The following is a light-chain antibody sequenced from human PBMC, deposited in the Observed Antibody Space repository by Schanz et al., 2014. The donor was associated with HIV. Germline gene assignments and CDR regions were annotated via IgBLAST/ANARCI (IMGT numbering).Light chain of an antibody. CDR2: EVS. CDR1: SSDVGSYDL. CDR3: CSYSRVGTPHYV. Sequence: QSALTQPASVSGSPGQSITISCTGTSSDVGSYDLVSWYQQHPGRAPKLLISEVSKRPSGVSSRFSGSKSGNTASLTISGLQADDEGDYYCCSYSRVGTPHYVFGTGTKLTVL. V-gene: IGLV2-23*02. J-gene: IGLJ1*01.